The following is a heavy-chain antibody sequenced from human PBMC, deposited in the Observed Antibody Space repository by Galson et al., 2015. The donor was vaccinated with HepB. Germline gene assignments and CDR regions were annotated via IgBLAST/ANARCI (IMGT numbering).Heavy chain of an antibody. CDR1: GFTVSSNY. CDR3: TTWLLSSNYYYYGMDV. J-gene: IGHJ6*02. CDR2: IYSGGST. D-gene: IGHD3-3*01. Sequence: SLRLSCAASGFTVSSNYMSWVRQAPGKGLEWVSVIYSGGSTYYADSVKGRFTISRDNSKNTLYLQMNSLRAEDTAVYYCTTWLLSSNYYYYGMDVWGQGTTVTVSS. V-gene: IGHV3-53*01.